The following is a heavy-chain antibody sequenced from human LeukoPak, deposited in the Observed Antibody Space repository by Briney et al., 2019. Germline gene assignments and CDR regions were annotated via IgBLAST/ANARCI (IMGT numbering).Heavy chain of an antibody. Sequence: ASVKVSCKVFGYTPTEFSIHLVRRGPGKGVEGMGGFDPEDGETIYAQKFQGRVTMTEDTSSDTAYMELSSLRSDDTAVYFCTAITAAGQRGSSFDYWGQGTLVTVSS. D-gene: IGHD6-13*01. CDR1: GYTPTEFS. CDR2: FDPEDGET. J-gene: IGHJ4*02. CDR3: TAITAAGQRGSSFDY. V-gene: IGHV1-24*01.